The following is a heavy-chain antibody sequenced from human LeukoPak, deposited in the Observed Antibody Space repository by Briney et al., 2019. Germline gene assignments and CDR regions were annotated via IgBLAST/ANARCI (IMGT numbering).Heavy chain of an antibody. CDR2: MNPNSGNT. CDR1: GYTFTSYD. J-gene: IGHJ5*02. V-gene: IGHV1-8*01. Sequence: ASVKVSCKASGYTFTSYDINWVRQATGQGLEWMGWMNPNSGNTGYAQKFQGRVTMTRNTSISTAYMELSSLRSEDTAVYYCARGLFGELWTVGWFDPWGQGTLVTVSS. CDR3: ARGLFGELWTVGWFDP. D-gene: IGHD3-10*02.